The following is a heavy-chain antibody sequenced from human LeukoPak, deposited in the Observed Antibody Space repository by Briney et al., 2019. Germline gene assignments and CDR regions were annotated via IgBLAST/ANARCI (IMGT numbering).Heavy chain of an antibody. V-gene: IGHV3-30-3*01. J-gene: IGHJ4*02. Sequence: GGSLRLSCAASGFTFSSYAMHWVRQAPGKGLEWVAVISYDGSNKYYADSVKGRFTISRDNSKNTLYLQMNSLRAEDTAVYYCARDGGLWFGEPQLDYWGQGTPVTVSS. D-gene: IGHD3-10*01. CDR3: ARDGGLWFGEPQLDY. CDR2: ISYDGSNK. CDR1: GFTFSSYA.